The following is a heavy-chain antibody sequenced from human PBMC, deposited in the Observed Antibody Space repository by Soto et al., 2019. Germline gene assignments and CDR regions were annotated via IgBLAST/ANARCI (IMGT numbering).Heavy chain of an antibody. CDR1: GFTFSGYA. CDR2: ISYDGSNK. CDR3: ARLGLFTKAVAGRVGGSSTSGFFDY. D-gene: IGHD6-19*01. V-gene: IGHV3-30-3*01. Sequence: GGSLRLSCAASGFTFSGYAMSWVRQAPGKGLEWVAVISYDGSNKYYADSVKGRFTISRDNSKNTLYLQMNSLRAEDTAVYYCARLGLFTKAVAGRVGGSSTSGFFDYWGQGTLVNVSS. J-gene: IGHJ4*02.